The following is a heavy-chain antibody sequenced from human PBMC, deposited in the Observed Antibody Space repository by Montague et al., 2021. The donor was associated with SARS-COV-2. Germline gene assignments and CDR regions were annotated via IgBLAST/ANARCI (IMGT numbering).Heavy chain of an antibody. V-gene: IGHV3-30*04. J-gene: IGHJ5*02. Sequence: SLRLSCAASGFTVSSYAMHWVRQAPGKGLEWVAVISYDGSNKYYADSVXGRFTISRDNSKNTLYLQMNSLRAEDTAVYYCARVFSSSGLWFDPWGQGTLVTVSS. D-gene: IGHD6-19*01. CDR3: ARVFSSSGLWFDP. CDR1: GFTVSSYA. CDR2: ISYDGSNK.